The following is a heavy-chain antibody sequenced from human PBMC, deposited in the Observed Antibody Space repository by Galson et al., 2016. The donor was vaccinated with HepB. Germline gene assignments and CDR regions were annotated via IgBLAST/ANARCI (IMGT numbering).Heavy chain of an antibody. V-gene: IGHV3-7*01. CDR1: GFTFSSYW. Sequence: SLRLSCAASGFTFSSYWMSWVRQAPGKGLEWVANINQGGSEEKYVDSVKDRFTISRDNAKNSLYLQMSSLGAEDTARYYCVRRLDTEGRIGGWGWGMDVWGQGTTVTVFS. CDR3: VRRLDTEGRIGGWGWGMDV. J-gene: IGHJ6*02. CDR2: INQGGSEE. D-gene: IGHD3-10*01.